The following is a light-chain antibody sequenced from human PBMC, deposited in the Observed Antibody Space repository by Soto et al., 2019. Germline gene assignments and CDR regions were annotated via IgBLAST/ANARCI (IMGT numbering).Light chain of an antibody. CDR1: SSDVGGYNY. CDR3: CSYAGNYILV. V-gene: IGLV2-11*01. CDR2: DVS. J-gene: IGLJ2*01. Sequence: QSVLTQPPSVSGSPGQTVTISCTGTSSDVGGYNYVSWYQQHPGKAPKLMIYDVSKRPSGVTDRFSGSKSGNTASLTISGLQAEDEADYYCCSYAGNYILVFGGGTKLTVL.